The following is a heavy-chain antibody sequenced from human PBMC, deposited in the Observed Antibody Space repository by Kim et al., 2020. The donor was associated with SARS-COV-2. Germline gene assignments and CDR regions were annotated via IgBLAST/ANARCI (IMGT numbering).Heavy chain of an antibody. J-gene: IGHJ4*02. Sequence: YAEPVKGRFNISRDHSKNTQYLQMNSRRVEDTGVYYCAREDIVVVPAIDYWGQGTLVTVSS. CDR3: AREDIVVVPAIDY. D-gene: IGHD2-2*01. V-gene: IGHV3-33*01.